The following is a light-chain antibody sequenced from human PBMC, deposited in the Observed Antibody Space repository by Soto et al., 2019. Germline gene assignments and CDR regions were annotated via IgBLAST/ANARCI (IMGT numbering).Light chain of an antibody. CDR3: QSYDSSLRGWV. J-gene: IGLJ3*02. CDR2: GDS. V-gene: IGLV1-40*01. Sequence: QSVLTQPPSVSGAPGQRVTISCTGSSSNIGANYDVHWYQHLPGTAPRLLISGDSNRPSGVPDRFSGSKSVTSASLGITGLQAEDEADYYCQSYDSSLRGWVFGGGTKHTVL. CDR1: SSNIGANYD.